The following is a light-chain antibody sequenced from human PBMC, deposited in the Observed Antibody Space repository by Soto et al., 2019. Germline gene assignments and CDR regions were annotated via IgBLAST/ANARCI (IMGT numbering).Light chain of an antibody. Sequence: HYVLTQPASASGSPGQSITISCTVTSRDVGNYTLVAWYQQHPGKAPKLLIYGCSKRPSGVSNRFSGSKSGNPASLTISGLQAEDEADYNFCSYAGSDNVLFGGGTKVIVL. V-gene: IGLV2-23*01. CDR3: CSYAGSDNVL. CDR2: GCS. J-gene: IGLJ2*01. CDR1: SRDVGNYTL.